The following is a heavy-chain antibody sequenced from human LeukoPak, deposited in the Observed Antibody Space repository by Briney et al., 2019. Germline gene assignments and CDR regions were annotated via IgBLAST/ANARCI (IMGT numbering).Heavy chain of an antibody. CDR2: TTNKAHSYTT. Sequence: GGSLRLSCAVSGFTLSDHNMDWVRQSPGKGLEWVGRTTNKAHSYTTEYAASVKGRFTISRDDSQNSLYLQMNSLKTEDTAVYYCARAPSGLDYWGQGILVTVSS. CDR1: GFTLSDHN. D-gene: IGHD2-15*01. CDR3: ARAPSGLDY. V-gene: IGHV3-72*01. J-gene: IGHJ4*02.